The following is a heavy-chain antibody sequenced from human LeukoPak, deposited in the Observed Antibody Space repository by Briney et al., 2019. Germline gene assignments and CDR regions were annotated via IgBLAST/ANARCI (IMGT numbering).Heavy chain of an antibody. V-gene: IGHV4-59*08. J-gene: IGHJ4*02. D-gene: IGHD3-22*01. CDR1: GGSISSYY. CDR2: IYYSEST. Sequence: SETLSLTCTVSGGSISSYYWSWIRQPPGKGLEWIGYIYYSESTNYNPSLKSRVTISVDTSKNQFSLKLSSVTAADTAVYYCARHEPTYYYDSSGYLDYWGQGTLVTVSS. CDR3: ARHEPTYYYDSSGYLDY.